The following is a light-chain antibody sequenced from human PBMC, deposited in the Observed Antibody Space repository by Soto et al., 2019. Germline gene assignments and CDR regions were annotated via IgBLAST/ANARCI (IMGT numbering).Light chain of an antibody. CDR1: SSNIGINT. V-gene: IGLV1-44*01. J-gene: IGLJ1*01. CDR3: AAWDDSLNGYV. Sequence: QSVLTQPPSASETPGQRVTISCSGSSSNIGINTVDWFQQLLGTAPKLLIYNNNQRPSGVPDRFSGSKSGTSASLAISGLQSEDESDYYCAAWDDSLNGYVFGTGTKVTVL. CDR2: NNN.